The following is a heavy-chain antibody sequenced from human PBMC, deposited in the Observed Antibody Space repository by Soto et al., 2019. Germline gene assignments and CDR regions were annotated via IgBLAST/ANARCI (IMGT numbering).Heavy chain of an antibody. D-gene: IGHD4-4*01. CDR3: VFFISKLRSYFYAIYV. V-gene: IGHV5-51*01. CDR2: IYPGDSDT. CDR1: GYTFTDYW. J-gene: IGHJ6*02. Sequence: RGESLKISCKGSGYTFTDYWIGWVRQLPGKGLEWMGIIYPGDSDTRYSPSFQGHVTITVDKSTSTAYLQWNTLKASDTAMYYCVFFISKLRSYFYAIYVCGEGTIVT.